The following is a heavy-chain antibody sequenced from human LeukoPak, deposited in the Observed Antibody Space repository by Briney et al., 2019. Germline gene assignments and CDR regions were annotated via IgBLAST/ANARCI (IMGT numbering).Heavy chain of an antibody. CDR2: ISAYNGNT. J-gene: IGHJ3*02. CDR3: ARGSLKRGAFDI. CDR1: GYTFTSYG. Sequence: ASVTVSCTASGYTFTSYGISWVRQAPGQGLEWMGWISAYNGNTNYAQKLQGRVTMTTDTSTSTAYMELRSLRSDDTAVYYCARGSLKRGAFDIWGQGTMVTVSS. V-gene: IGHV1-18*01. D-gene: IGHD5-12*01.